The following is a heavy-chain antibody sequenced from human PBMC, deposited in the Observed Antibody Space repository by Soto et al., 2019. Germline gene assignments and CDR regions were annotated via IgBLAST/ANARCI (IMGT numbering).Heavy chain of an antibody. D-gene: IGHD3-22*01. CDR2: IYYSGST. CDR1: GGSISSYY. V-gene: IGHV4-59*08. J-gene: IGHJ3*02. Sequence: SETLSLTCTVSGGSISSYYWSWIRQPPGKGLEWIGYIYYSGSTNYNPSLKSRVTISVDTSKNQFSLKLSSVTAADTAVYYCARFYDLKAFDIWGQGTMVTVSS. CDR3: ARFYDLKAFDI.